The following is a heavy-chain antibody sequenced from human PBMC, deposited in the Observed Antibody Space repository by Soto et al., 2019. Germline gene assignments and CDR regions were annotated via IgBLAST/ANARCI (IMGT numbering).Heavy chain of an antibody. CDR2: INFNSGGT. J-gene: IGHJ4*02. V-gene: IGHV1-2*02. D-gene: IGHD3-10*01. CDR1: EYTFTGYY. Sequence: QVQLVQSGAEVKKPGASVKVSCKASEYTFTGYYMHWVRQAPGQGPEWMGWINFNSGGTNYAQKFQGRVTMTRDTSINTAYMELSSLRSDDMAVYYCARGRTTGVDYWGQGTLVTVSS. CDR3: ARGRTTGVDY.